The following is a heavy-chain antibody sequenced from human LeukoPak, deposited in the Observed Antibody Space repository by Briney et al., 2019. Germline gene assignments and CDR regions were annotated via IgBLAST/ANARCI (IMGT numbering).Heavy chain of an antibody. CDR2: IYYSGST. D-gene: IGHD3-16*01. CDR1: GGSISSGSYY. Sequence: PSETLSLTCTVSGGSISSGSYYWGWIRQPPGKGLEWIGNIYYSGSTYYNSSLKSRVTISVDTSKNQFSLKLSSVTAADTAVYYCAISPGGNWFDPWGQGTLVTVSS. CDR3: AISPGGNWFDP. V-gene: IGHV4-39*07. J-gene: IGHJ5*02.